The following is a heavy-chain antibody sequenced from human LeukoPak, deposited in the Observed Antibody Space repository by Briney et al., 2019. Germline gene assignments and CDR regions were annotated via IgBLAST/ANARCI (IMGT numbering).Heavy chain of an antibody. CDR1: GYTLTGHY. CDR2: ISPHSGFT. Sequence: ASVKVSCKAPGYTLTGHYIHWVRQAPGQGLEWMGWISPHSGFTMYPQRFQGRVTMTTDMSISTAFLEVRRLRSDDTAAYYCARQTGDDALDIWGQGTMITVYS. V-gene: IGHV1-2*02. D-gene: IGHD7-27*01. CDR3: ARQTGDDALDI. J-gene: IGHJ3*02.